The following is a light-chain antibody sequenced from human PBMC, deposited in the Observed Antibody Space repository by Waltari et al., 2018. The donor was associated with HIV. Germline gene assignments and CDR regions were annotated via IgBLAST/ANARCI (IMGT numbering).Light chain of an antibody. CDR3: CSYAGSSNWV. V-gene: IGLV2-23*01. J-gene: IGLJ3*02. CDR1: SSDVGRYNL. CDR2: EGI. Sequence: QSALTQPASVSGSPGQSITIPCTGSSSDVGRYNLSSWYQQHPGNAPKLMIYEGIKRPSGVSNRFSGSKSGNTASLTISGLQAEDEADYYCCSYAGSSNWVFGGGTKLTVL.